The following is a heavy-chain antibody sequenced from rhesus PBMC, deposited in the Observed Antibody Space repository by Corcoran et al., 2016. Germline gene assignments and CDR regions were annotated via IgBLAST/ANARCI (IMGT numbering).Heavy chain of an antibody. J-gene: IGHJ6*01. Sequence: QVKLQQWGEGMAKPSETLSLTGAVYGGLISGYYYWSWIRQAPGKGLEWIGNSDGNSASTNSNPALKNRVTISKDTSKNQFSLKLSSVTAADTAVYYCARRDTATVTRYYYGLDSWGQGVVVTVSS. CDR3: ARRDTATVTRYYYGLDS. CDR1: GGLISGYYY. CDR2: SDGNSAST. D-gene: IGHD5-12*01. V-gene: IGHV4-73*01.